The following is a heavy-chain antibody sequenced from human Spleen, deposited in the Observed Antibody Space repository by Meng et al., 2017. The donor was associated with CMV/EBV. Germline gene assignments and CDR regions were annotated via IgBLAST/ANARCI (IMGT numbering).Heavy chain of an antibody. V-gene: IGHV3-9*01. D-gene: IGHD2-2*02. CDR2: INWDGNSV. J-gene: IGHJ4*02. Sequence: SLKISCAGSGFIFDDYAIHWVRQAPGKGLEWVAGINWDGNSVGYADSVKGRFTISRDNSRNTLFLQMNSLRIEDTAVYYCARDRCTSTSCYKGVFDYWGQGTLVTVSS. CDR1: GFIFDDYA. CDR3: ARDRCTSTSCYKGVFDY.